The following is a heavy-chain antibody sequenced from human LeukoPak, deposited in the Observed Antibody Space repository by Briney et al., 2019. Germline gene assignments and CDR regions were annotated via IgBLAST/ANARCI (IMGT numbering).Heavy chain of an antibody. J-gene: IGHJ4*02. Sequence: GGPLRLSCAASGFTFSSYWMSWVRQAPGKGLEWVATIKEDGSEKYYVDSVKGRFTISRDNAKNSLYLQMNSLRAEVTAVYYCARHLRGSFEYWGQGTLVTVSS. D-gene: IGHD4-23*01. CDR3: ARHLRGSFEY. CDR2: IKEDGSEK. V-gene: IGHV3-7*01. CDR1: GFTFSSYW.